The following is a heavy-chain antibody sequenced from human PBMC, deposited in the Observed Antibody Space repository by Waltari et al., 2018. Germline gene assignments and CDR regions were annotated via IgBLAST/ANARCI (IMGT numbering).Heavy chain of an antibody. V-gene: IGHV3-21*01. CDR3: ARATMIVVVINDAFDI. Sequence: EVQLVESGGGLVKPGGSLRLSCAASGFTFSSYSMNWVRQATGKGLEWVSSISSSSSYIYYADSVKGRFTISRDNAKNSLYLQMNSLRAEDTAVYYCARATMIVVVINDAFDIWGQGTMVTVSS. J-gene: IGHJ3*02. CDR2: ISSSSSYI. CDR1: GFTFSSYS. D-gene: IGHD3-22*01.